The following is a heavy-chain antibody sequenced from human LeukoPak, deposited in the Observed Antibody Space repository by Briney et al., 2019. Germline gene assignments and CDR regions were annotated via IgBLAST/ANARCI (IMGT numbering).Heavy chain of an antibody. CDR1: GFTFSSYS. J-gene: IGHJ4*02. V-gene: IGHV3-21*01. CDR2: ISSSSSYI. CDR3: ARARGIVVVPVANDY. D-gene: IGHD2-2*01. Sequence: PGGSLRLSCAASGFTFSSYSMNWVRQAPGKGLEWVSSISSSSSYIYYADSVKGRFTISRDNAKNSLYLQMNSLRAEDTAVYYCARARGIVVVPVANDYWGQGTLVTVSS.